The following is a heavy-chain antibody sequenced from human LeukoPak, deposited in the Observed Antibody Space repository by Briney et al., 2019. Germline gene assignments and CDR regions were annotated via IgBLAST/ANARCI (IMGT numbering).Heavy chain of an antibody. Sequence: GESLKISCMGSGYSFTSYWIGWVRQMPGKGLEWMGIIYPGDSDTRYSPSFQGQVTISADKSVSTAYLQWSSLKASDTAMYYCARLYYDFWSGYYSQFDPWGQGTLVTVSS. J-gene: IGHJ5*02. CDR2: IYPGDSDT. D-gene: IGHD3-3*01. CDR3: ARLYYDFWSGYYSQFDP. V-gene: IGHV5-51*01. CDR1: GYSFTSYW.